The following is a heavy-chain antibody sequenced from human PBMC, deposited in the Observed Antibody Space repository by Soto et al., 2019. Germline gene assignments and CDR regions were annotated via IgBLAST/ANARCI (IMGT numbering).Heavy chain of an antibody. Sequence: SETLSLTCTVSGGSISSGGYYWSWIRQHPGKGLEWIGYIYYSGSTYYNPSLKSRVTISVDTSKNQFSLKLSSVAAADTAVYYCARASYYYDSSGYYLYWYFDLWGRRTLVTVSS. CDR2: IYYSGST. D-gene: IGHD3-22*01. CDR3: ARASYYYDSSGYYLYWYFDL. V-gene: IGHV4-31*03. J-gene: IGHJ2*01. CDR1: GGSISSGGYY.